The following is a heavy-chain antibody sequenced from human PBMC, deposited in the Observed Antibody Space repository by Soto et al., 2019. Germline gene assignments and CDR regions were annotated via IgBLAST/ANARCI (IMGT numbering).Heavy chain of an antibody. Sequence: GGSLRLSCAASGFTFSSYAMSWVRQAPGKGLEWVSAISGSGGSTHYADSVKGRFTISRDNSKNTLYLQMNSLRAEDTAVYYCAKDTPHYDILTGYYFRWDYYYGMDVWGQGTTVTVSS. CDR1: GFTFSSYA. CDR2: ISGSGGST. J-gene: IGHJ6*02. V-gene: IGHV3-23*01. D-gene: IGHD3-9*01. CDR3: AKDTPHYDILTGYYFRWDYYYGMDV.